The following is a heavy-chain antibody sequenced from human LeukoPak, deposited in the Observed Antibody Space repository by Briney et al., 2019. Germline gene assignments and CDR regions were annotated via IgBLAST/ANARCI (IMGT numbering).Heavy chain of an antibody. V-gene: IGHV4-30-4*08. Sequence: SQTLSLTCTVSGRPISSGNYYWTWIRQPPGGGLELIGYIYHTGYTFYNPSLQIRVTLSVDTSRNQFSLKLTSVTAADTAVYFCARDRDFDSSGYDLDGGPLTLEYWGQGSLVTVSS. CDR3: ARDRDFDSSGYDLDGGPLTLEY. J-gene: IGHJ4*02. D-gene: IGHD3-22*01. CDR2: IYHTGYT. CDR1: GRPISSGNYY.